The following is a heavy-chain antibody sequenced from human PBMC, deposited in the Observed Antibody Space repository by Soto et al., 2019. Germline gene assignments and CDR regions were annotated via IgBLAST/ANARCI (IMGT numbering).Heavy chain of an antibody. Sequence: SGPTLVNPTQTLTLTCTFSGFSLSTSGMRVSWIRQPPGKALEWLARIDWDDDKFYSTSLKTRLTISKDTSKNQVVLTMTNMDPVDTATYYCARSDYHRYYYGMDVWGQGTTVTVS. CDR2: IDWDDDK. CDR1: GFSLSTSGMR. V-gene: IGHV2-70*04. J-gene: IGHJ6*02. CDR3: ARSDYHRYYYGMDV. D-gene: IGHD4-17*01.